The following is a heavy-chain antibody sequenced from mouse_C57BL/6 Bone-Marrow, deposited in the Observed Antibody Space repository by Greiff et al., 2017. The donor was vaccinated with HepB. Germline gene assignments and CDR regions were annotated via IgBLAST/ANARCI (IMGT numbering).Heavy chain of an antibody. Sequence: DVQLQESGPGLVKPSQSLSLTCSVTGYSITSGYYWNWIRQFPGNKLEWMGYISYDGSNNYNPSLKNRISITRDTSKNQFFLKLNSVTTEDTATYYCARVITTVVADYWYFDVWGTGTTVTVSS. D-gene: IGHD1-1*01. CDR2: ISYDGSN. CDR3: ARVITTVVADYWYFDV. J-gene: IGHJ1*03. V-gene: IGHV3-6*01. CDR1: GYSITSGYY.